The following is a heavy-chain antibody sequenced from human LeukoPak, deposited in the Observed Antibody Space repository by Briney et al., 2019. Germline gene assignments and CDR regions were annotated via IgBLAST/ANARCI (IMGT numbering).Heavy chain of an antibody. V-gene: IGHV4-39*01. CDR2: IYYSGST. Sequence: KPSETLSLTCTVSGGSISSYYWGWIRQPPGKGLELIGSIYYSGSTYYNPSLKSRVTISVAMSKNQFSLKLSSVTAADTAVYYCAISDGVFDYWGQGTLVTVSS. D-gene: IGHD3-16*01. J-gene: IGHJ4*02. CDR1: GGSISSYY. CDR3: AISDGVFDY.